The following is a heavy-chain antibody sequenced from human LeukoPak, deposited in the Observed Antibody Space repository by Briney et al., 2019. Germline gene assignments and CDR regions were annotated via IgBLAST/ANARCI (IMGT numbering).Heavy chain of an antibody. CDR2: IVVGSGNT. Sequence: EASVKVSCKASGFTFTSSAVQWVRQARGQRLEWIGWIVVGSGNTNYAQKFQERVTITRDMSTSTAYMELSSLRSEDTAVYYCAADPSNGWNYAGAFDIWGQGTMVTVSS. J-gene: IGHJ3*02. V-gene: IGHV1-58*01. D-gene: IGHD1-7*01. CDR3: AADPSNGWNYAGAFDI. CDR1: GFTFTSSA.